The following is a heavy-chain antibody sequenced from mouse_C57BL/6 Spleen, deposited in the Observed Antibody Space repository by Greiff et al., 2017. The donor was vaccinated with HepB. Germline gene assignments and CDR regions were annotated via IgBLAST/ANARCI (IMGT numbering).Heavy chain of an antibody. CDR3: AREGTYYSNSWFAD. CDR2: IDPANGNT. J-gene: IGHJ3*01. Sequence: VQLQQSVAELVRPGASVKLSCTASGFNINNTYMHWVKQRPEQGLEWIGRIDPANGNTKYAPKFQGKATITADTSSNTAYLQLSSLTSEDTAIYYCAREGTYYSNSWFADWGKGTLVTVSA. CDR1: GFNINNTY. V-gene: IGHV14-3*01. D-gene: IGHD2-5*01.